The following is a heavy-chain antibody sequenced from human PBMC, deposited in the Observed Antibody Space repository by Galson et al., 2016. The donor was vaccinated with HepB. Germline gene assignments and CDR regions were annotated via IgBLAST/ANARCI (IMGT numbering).Heavy chain of an antibody. CDR1: EYILTKLS. CDR2: FDPEDGET. D-gene: IGHD1-26*01. CDR3: VSWVGVDDN. J-gene: IGHJ4*02. Sequence: SVKVSCKVSEYILTKLSIHWVRQAPGKRLEWVGTFDPEDGETICAQKFHGRVIMTEDTSTDTAYMELSSLRSDDTAVYYCVSWVGVDDNWGQGALVTVSS. V-gene: IGHV1-24*01.